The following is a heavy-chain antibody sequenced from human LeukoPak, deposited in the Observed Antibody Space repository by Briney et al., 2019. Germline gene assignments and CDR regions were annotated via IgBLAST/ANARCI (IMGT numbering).Heavy chain of an antibody. CDR3: ARGLVVVVPAATEGYYYYGMDV. D-gene: IGHD2-2*01. V-gene: IGHV4-4*02. CDR2: IYHSGST. Sequence: SETLSLTCAVSGGSISSSNWWSWVRQPPGKGLEWIGEIYHSGSTNYNPSLKSRVTISVDKSKSQFSLKLSSVTAADTAVYYCARGLVVVVPAATEGYYYYGMDVWGQGTTVTVSS. CDR1: GGSISSSNW. J-gene: IGHJ6*02.